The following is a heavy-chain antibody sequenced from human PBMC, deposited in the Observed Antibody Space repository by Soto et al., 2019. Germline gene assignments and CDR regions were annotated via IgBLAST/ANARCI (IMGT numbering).Heavy chain of an antibody. J-gene: IGHJ3*02. V-gene: IGHV2-26*01. CDR1: GFSLSNARMG. D-gene: IGHD6-19*01. Sequence: QVTLKESGPVLVKPTETLTLTCTVSGFSLSNARMGVSWIRQPPGKALEWLAHIFSNDEKSYSTSLKSRLTISKDTSKSQVVLTMTNMDPVDTATYYCVRIRSSGWYLTLAFDIWGQGTMVTVSS. CDR3: VRIRSSGWYLTLAFDI. CDR2: IFSNDEK.